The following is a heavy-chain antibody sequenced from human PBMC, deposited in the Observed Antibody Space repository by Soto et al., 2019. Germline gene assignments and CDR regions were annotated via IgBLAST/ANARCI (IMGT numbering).Heavy chain of an antibody. J-gene: IGHJ4*02. CDR3: ASGTKGYSGYDLHY. CDR1: GGSFSGYY. D-gene: IGHD5-12*01. CDR2: INHSGST. V-gene: IGHV4-34*01. Sequence: SETLSLTCAVYGGSFSGYYWSWIRQPPGKGLEWIGEINHSGSTNYNPSLKSRVTISVDTSKNQFSLKLSSVTAADTAVYYCASGTKGYSGYDLHYWGQGTQVTVSS.